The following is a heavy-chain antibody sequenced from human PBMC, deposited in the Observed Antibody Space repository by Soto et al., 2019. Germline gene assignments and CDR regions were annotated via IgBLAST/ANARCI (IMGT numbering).Heavy chain of an antibody. CDR1: GFTFSSYA. V-gene: IGHV3-64*01. CDR2: ISSNGGST. J-gene: IGHJ4*02. Sequence: EVQLVESGGGLVQPGGSLRLSCAASGFTFSSYAMHWVRQAPGKGLEYVSVISSNGGSTDYANSVKGRFTISRDNSKNTLYLQMGTLSAANMSVYYCAMASGYYFDYWGQGTLVTVSS. CDR3: AMASGYYFDY.